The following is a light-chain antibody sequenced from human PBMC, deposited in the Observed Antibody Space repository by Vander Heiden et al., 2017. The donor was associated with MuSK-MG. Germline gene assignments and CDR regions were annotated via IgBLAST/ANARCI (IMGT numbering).Light chain of an antibody. J-gene: IGLJ1*01. Sequence: QSALTQPRSVSGSPGQSVTISCTGTSSDVGGYNYVSWYQQHPGKVPKLMIYDVSKRPSGVTDRFSGSKSGNTASLTISGLQAEDEADYYCCSYGGSFYVFGTGTKVTVL. CDR1: SSDVGGYNY. CDR3: CSYGGSFYV. V-gene: IGLV2-11*01. CDR2: DVS.